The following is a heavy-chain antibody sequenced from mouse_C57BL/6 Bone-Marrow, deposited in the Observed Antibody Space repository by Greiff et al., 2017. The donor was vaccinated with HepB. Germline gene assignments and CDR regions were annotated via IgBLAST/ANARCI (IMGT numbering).Heavy chain of an antibody. J-gene: IGHJ3*01. CDR1: GFTFSSYG. V-gene: IGHV5-6*01. CDR2: ISSGGSYT. CDR3: ARHPFLGH. Sequence: EVQVVESGGDLVKPGGSLKLSCAASGFTFSSYGMSWVRQTPDKRLEWVATISSGGSYTYYPDSVKGRFTISRDNAKNTLYLQMSSLKSEDTAMYYCARHPFLGHWGQGTLVTVSA.